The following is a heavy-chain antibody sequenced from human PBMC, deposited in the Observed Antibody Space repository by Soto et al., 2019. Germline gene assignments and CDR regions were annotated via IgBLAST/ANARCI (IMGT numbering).Heavy chain of an antibody. D-gene: IGHD3-10*01. CDR1: GFTFNDYY. Sequence: PGGSLRLSCSGSGFTFNDYYMNWIRHAPGKGLEWISYISSGSSTIYYADSVKGRFTISRDNAKYSLYLQMNSLRAEDTAVYYCARGYNYGSDYWGRGTLVTVSS. CDR2: ISSGSSTI. V-gene: IGHV3-11*01. J-gene: IGHJ4*02. CDR3: ARGYNYGSDY.